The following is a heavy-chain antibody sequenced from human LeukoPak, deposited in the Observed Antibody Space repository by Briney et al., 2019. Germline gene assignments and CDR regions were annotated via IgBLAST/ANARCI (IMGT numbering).Heavy chain of an antibody. CDR2: INHSGST. J-gene: IGHJ4*02. V-gene: IGHV4-34*01. D-gene: IGHD5-18*01. Sequence: KTSETLSLTCAVYGGSFSGYYWSWIRQPPGKGLEWIGEINHSGSTNYNPSLKSRVTISVDTSKNQFSLKLSSVTAADTAVYYCARGRVGYSYGYVDYWGQGTLVTVSS. CDR1: GGSFSGYY. CDR3: ARGRVGYSYGYVDY.